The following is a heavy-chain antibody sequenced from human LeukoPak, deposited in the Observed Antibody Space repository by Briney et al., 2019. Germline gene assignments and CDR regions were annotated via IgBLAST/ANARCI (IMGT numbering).Heavy chain of an antibody. J-gene: IGHJ4*02. CDR3: AVLAVPAVGY. Sequence: PGGSLRLSCVVSGFTFINYGMSWVRQAPGKGLEWVSTIRASGDRTYYAESVKGRFTMSADKSKNTLYLQMSNLRAEDTAVYHCAVLAVPAVGYWGQGTLVIVSS. D-gene: IGHD2-15*01. V-gene: IGHV3-23*01. CDR1: GFTFINYG. CDR2: IRASGDRT.